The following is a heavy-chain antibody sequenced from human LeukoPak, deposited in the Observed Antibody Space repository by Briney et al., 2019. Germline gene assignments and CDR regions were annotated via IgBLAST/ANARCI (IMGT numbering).Heavy chain of an antibody. CDR1: GLTFSSYS. CDR3: ARDIDYGDDYGMDV. Sequence: GGSLRLSCAASGLTFSSYSMNWVRQAPGKGLEWVSSISSSSSYIYYADSVKGRFTISRDNAKNSLYLQMNSLRAEDTAVYYCARDIDYGDDYGMDVWGKGTTVTVSS. D-gene: IGHD4-17*01. J-gene: IGHJ6*04. CDR2: ISSSSSYI. V-gene: IGHV3-21*01.